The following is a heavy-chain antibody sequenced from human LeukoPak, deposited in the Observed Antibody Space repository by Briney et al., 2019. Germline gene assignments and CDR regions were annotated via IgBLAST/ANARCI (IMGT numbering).Heavy chain of an antibody. D-gene: IGHD6-19*01. V-gene: IGHV3-48*03. J-gene: IGHJ4*02. CDR2: ISSSGSII. Sequence: GGSLRLSCAVSGFTFSSYEVNWVRQAPGKGLEWVSYISSSGSIIYYADSVKGRFTISRDNAKNSLYLQMNSLRAEDTALYYCASGWPIDYSGQGTLVTVSS. CDR3: ASGWPIDY. CDR1: GFTFSSYE.